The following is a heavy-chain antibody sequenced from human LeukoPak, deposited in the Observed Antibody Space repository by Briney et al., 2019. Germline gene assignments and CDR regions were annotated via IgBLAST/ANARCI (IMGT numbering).Heavy chain of an antibody. D-gene: IGHD1-1*01. CDR2: ISGRGGST. Sequence: GGSLRLSCAASGFTFTSYGMSWVRHAPGKGLECVLVISGRGGSTNYADSVKGRFTISRDNFKNTLYLQMNSLRAEDTAVYYCAKDGWNDIPDYWGQGTLVTVSS. CDR1: GFTFTSYG. CDR3: AKDGWNDIPDY. J-gene: IGHJ4*02. V-gene: IGHV3-23*01.